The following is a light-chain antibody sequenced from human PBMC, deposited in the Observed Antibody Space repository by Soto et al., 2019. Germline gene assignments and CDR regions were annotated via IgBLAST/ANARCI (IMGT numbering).Light chain of an antibody. CDR1: SGHSTYI. V-gene: IGLV4-60*02. J-gene: IGLJ3*02. Sequence: QPVLTQSSSASASLGSSVKLTCTLSSGHSTYIIAWYQQQPGQAPRYLMKLEGSGSYSKGSGVPDRFSGSSSGADRYLTISNLQFEDEADYFCETWDNNAWVFGGGTQLTVL. CDR3: ETWDNNAWV. CDR2: LEGSGSY.